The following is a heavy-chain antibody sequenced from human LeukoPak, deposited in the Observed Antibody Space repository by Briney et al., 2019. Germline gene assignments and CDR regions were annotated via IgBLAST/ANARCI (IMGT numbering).Heavy chain of an antibody. D-gene: IGHD2-2*02. J-gene: IGHJ4*02. CDR2: INAGNGDT. Sequence: ASVKLSCKASGYTFTSYAMHWVRQAPGQRLGWMGWINAGNGDTKYSQKFQGRVTITRDTSASTAYVELSSLRSEDTAVYYCAREGFYCTTTNCYNDYWGQGTLVTVSS. V-gene: IGHV1-3*01. CDR3: AREGFYCTTTNCYNDY. CDR1: GYTFTSYA.